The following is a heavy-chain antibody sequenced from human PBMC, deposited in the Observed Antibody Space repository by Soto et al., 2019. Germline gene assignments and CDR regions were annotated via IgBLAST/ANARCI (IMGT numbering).Heavy chain of an antibody. CDR2: VYSSGNT. V-gene: IGHV4-61*08. CDR3: ARDSQVLDY. Sequence: PSDRPSIARRLCGECVSSGEYYWNWMRQPPGKGLEWIGCVYSSGNTKYSPSLKSRVTISRDTSKNQFSLNLNSVTAADTAVYYCARDSQVLDYWGQGTLVTVSS. CDR1: GECVSSGEYY. J-gene: IGHJ4*02.